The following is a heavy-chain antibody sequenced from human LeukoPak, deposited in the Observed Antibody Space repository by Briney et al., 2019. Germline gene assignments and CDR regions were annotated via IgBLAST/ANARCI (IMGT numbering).Heavy chain of an antibody. CDR2: ISGSGGRT. CDR1: GFTFSSYG. Sequence: GGSLRLSCAASGFTFSSYGMSWVRQAPGKGLEWVSGISGSGGRTYYADSVKGRFTISRDNSKNTLYLQMNSLRAEDTAVYYCAKSWGYDSSGYYLYYFDYWGQGTLVTVSS. D-gene: IGHD3-22*01. V-gene: IGHV3-23*01. CDR3: AKSWGYDSSGYYLYYFDY. J-gene: IGHJ4*02.